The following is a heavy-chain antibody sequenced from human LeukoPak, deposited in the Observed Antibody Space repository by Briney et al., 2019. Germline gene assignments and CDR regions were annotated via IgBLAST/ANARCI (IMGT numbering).Heavy chain of an antibody. CDR3: ARDSRAAAGKGTWYYYMDV. CDR2: INHSGST. V-gene: IGHV4-34*01. CDR1: GGSFSGYY. D-gene: IGHD6-13*01. J-gene: IGHJ6*03. Sequence: SETLSLTCAVYGGSFSGYYWSWIRQPPGKGLEWIGEINHSGSTNYNPSLKSRVTISVDTSKNQFSLKLSSVTAADTAVYYCARDSRAAAGKGTWYYYMDVWGKGTTVTISS.